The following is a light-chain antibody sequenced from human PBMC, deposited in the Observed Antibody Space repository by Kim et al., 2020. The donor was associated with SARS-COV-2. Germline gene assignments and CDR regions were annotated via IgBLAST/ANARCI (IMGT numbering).Light chain of an antibody. J-gene: IGKJ5*01. CDR2: DAS. V-gene: IGKV3D-15*01. CDR3: QQHNNWRNDT. Sequence: EIVLTQSPATLSLSPGERATLSCRASQSVSSYLAWYQQKPGQAPRLLIYDASTRATGIPARFSGSGSGTEFTLTISSLQSEDFAVYYCQQHNNWRNDTFGQGTRLEIK. CDR1: QSVSSY.